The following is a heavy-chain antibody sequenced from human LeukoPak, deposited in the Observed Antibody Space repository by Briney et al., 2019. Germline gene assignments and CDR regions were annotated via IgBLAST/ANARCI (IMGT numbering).Heavy chain of an antibody. V-gene: IGHV3-43*01. CDR3: AKDALPAAIRCYMDV. Sequence: GSLRLSCAASGFTFDDYTMHWVRQAPGKGLEWVSLISWDGGSTYYADSVKGRFTISRDNSKNSLYLQMNSLRTEDTALYYCAKDALPAAIRCYMDVWGKGTTVTVSS. CDR1: GFTFDDYT. J-gene: IGHJ6*03. D-gene: IGHD2-2*02. CDR2: ISWDGGST.